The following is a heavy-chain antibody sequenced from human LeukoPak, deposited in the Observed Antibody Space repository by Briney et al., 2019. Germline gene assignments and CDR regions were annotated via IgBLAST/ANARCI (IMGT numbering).Heavy chain of an antibody. Sequence: GGSLRLSCAASGFTFSSYGMHWVRQAPGKGLEWVAFIRYDGSNKYYADSVKGRFTISRDNSKNTLYLQMNSLRAEDTAVYYCAKDHKLWSGYYTKGEYCYMDVWGKGTTVTVSS. CDR1: GFTFSSYG. CDR2: IRYDGSNK. D-gene: IGHD3-3*01. CDR3: AKDHKLWSGYYTKGEYCYMDV. J-gene: IGHJ6*03. V-gene: IGHV3-30*02.